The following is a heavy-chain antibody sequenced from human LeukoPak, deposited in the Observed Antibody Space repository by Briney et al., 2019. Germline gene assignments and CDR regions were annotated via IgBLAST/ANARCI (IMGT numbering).Heavy chain of an antibody. CDR2: ISGSGGST. D-gene: IGHD3-22*01. CDR1: GFTFSSYA. CDR3: AKDGQGYYDSSGYPRSRDDAFDI. Sequence: GGSLRLSCAASGFTFSSYAMSWVRQAPGKGLEWVSAISGSGGSTYYADSEKGRFTISRDNSKNTLYLQMNSLRAEDTAVYYCAKDGQGYYDSSGYPRSRDDAFDIWGQGTMITVSS. V-gene: IGHV3-23*01. J-gene: IGHJ3*02.